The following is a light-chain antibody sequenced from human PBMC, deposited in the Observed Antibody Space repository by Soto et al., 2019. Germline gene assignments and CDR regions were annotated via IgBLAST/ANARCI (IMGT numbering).Light chain of an antibody. CDR1: QSVSTSY. J-gene: IGKJ1*01. V-gene: IGKV3-20*01. CDR3: QQYGTSPWT. CDR2: GAS. Sequence: ELVLTQSPGPLSLSPGERATLSCRAGQSVSTSYLAWYQQKPGQAPRLLIYGASSRATDIPDRFSGSGSGTDFTLSISSLEPEDSAVYYCQQYGTSPWTFGRGTKVEIK.